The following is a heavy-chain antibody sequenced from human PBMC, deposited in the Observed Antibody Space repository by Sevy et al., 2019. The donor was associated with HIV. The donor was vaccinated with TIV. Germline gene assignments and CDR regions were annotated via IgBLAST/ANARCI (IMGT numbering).Heavy chain of an antibody. CDR2: IYYSGST. Sequence: SETLSLTCTVSGGSISSSSYYWGWIRQPPGKGLEWIGGIYYSGSTYYNPSLKSRITISVDTSKNQFSLKLSSVTAADTAVYYCARLNRGSSWNGSGFDYWGQGTLVTVSS. J-gene: IGHJ4*02. CDR3: ARLNRGSSWNGSGFDY. CDR1: GGSISSSSYY. D-gene: IGHD6-13*01. V-gene: IGHV4-39*01.